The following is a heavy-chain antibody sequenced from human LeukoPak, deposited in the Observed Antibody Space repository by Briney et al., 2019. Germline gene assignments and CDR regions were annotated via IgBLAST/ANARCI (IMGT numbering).Heavy chain of an antibody. D-gene: IGHD3-9*01. CDR3: ARGGDGDILTGLVFDY. J-gene: IGHJ4*02. V-gene: IGHV1-18*01. CDR1: GYRFTSYG. Sequence: ASVKVSCKASGYRFTSYGISWVRQAPGQGLEWMAWISAYNGNTNYAQTLQGRVTMATDTSTSTAYMELRSLRSDDTAVYYCARGGDGDILTGLVFDYWGQGTLVTVSS. CDR2: ISAYNGNT.